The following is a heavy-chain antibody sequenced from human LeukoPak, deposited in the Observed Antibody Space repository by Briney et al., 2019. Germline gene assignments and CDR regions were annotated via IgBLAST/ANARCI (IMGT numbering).Heavy chain of an antibody. V-gene: IGHV1-3*01. CDR3: ARDSAPEAFDI. CDR2: INAGNGNT. J-gene: IGHJ3*02. D-gene: IGHD3-10*01. CDR1: GYTFTSYA. Sequence: ASVKVSCKASGYTFTSYAMHWVRQATGQRLEWMGWINAGNGNTKYSQKFQARVTITRDTFASTAYMELSSLRSEDTAVYYCARDSAPEAFDIWGQGTMGTVSS.